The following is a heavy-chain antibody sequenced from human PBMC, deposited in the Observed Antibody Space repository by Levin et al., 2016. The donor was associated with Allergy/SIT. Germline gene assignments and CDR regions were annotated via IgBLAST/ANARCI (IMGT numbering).Heavy chain of an antibody. CDR2: IKEDDSEI. J-gene: IGHJ6*03. CDR1: GFTFSNYW. V-gene: IGHV3-7*03. Sequence: GGSLRLSCAASGFTFSNYWMSWVRQAPGKGLEWVADIKEDDSEIYYLDSVKGRFTISRDNAKNSLYLQMNSLRTEDTAIYYCVRDTGSVVVAQYYYYIDVWGRGTTVTVSS. D-gene: IGHD2-15*01. CDR3: VRDTGSVVVAQYYYYIDV.